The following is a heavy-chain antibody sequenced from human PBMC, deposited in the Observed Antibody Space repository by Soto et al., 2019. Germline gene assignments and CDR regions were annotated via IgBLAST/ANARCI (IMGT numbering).Heavy chain of an antibody. Sequence: QAQLQESGPGLVKPSETLSLTCTVSGGSISNFYWSWIRQPPGKGLEWVGYIYYSGSTNYNPSLKSRVTIPVDTSKNQFSLNLSSVTAPDTAVYYCAKLGGIGSFDPWGQGILVTVSS. CDR3: AKLGGIGSFDP. D-gene: IGHD2-21*01. CDR1: GGSISNFY. J-gene: IGHJ5*02. V-gene: IGHV4-59*08. CDR2: IYYSGST.